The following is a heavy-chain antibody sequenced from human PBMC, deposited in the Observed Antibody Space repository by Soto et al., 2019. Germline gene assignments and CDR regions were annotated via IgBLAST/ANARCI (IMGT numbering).Heavy chain of an antibody. J-gene: IGHJ6*02. CDR3: ARATCSSTSCYGYYYYGMDV. CDR2: INPNSGGT. CDR1: GYTFTGYY. Sequence: QVQLVQSGAEVKKPGASVKVSCKASGYTFTGYYMHWVRQAPGQGLEWMGWINPNSGGTNYAQKLQGWVTMTRDTSISTAYMELSRLRSDDTAVYYWARATCSSTSCYGYYYYGMDVWGQGTTVTVSS. V-gene: IGHV1-2*04. D-gene: IGHD2-2*01.